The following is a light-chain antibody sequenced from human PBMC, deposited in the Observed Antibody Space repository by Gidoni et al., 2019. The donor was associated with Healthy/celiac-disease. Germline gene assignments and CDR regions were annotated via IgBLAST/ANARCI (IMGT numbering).Light chain of an antibody. CDR3: QQPT. CDR1: QSVSSY. V-gene: IGKV3D-11*02. Sequence: EIVLTQSPATLSLSPGERATLSCRASQSVSSYLAWYQQKPGQAPRLLIYDASNRATGIPARFSGSGPGTDFTLTISSLEPEDFAVYYCQQPTFGQGTRLEIK. J-gene: IGKJ5*01. CDR2: DAS.